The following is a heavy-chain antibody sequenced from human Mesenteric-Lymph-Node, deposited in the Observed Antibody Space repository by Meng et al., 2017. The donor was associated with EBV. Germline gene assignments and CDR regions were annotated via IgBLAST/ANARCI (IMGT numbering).Heavy chain of an antibody. CDR1: GDSVSSRSYY. Sequence: LQESGPGKVKPSETLSLTCSVSGDSVSSRSYYWVWIRQPPGKGLEWIGYIDYSGSTTYKPSLKSRVTMSLDTSKNQFSLRLSSVTAADTAVYYCAREAVGATVDHWGQGTLVTVSS. CDR3: AREAVGATVDH. V-gene: IGHV4-61*01. CDR2: IDYSGST. D-gene: IGHD1-26*01. J-gene: IGHJ4*02.